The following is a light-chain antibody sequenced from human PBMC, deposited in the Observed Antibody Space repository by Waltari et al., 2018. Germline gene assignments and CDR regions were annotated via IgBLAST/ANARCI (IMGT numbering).Light chain of an antibody. CDR1: QRVSRS. CDR2: GAS. V-gene: IGKV3-20*01. Sequence: EIVLTQSPGTLSLSPGERATLSCRASQRVSRSLAWYQQKPGQAPRLLIYGASSRATGVPDRFSGSVAGTDFSRTISRLEPEDFAVYYCQHYVRLPVSFVQGTKVEIK. J-gene: IGKJ1*01. CDR3: QHYVRLPVS.